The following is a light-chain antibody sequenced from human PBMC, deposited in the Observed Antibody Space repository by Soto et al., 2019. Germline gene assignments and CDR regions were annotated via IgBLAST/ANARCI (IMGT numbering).Light chain of an antibody. V-gene: IGLV2-14*01. CDR2: EVS. CDR3: SSYTTSRTWV. Sequence: QSALTQPASVYGSPGQSITISCTGTSSDVGNYNYVSWYQHHPGKAPKLMIYEVSYRPSGISVRFSGSKSGNTASLTISGLQAEDEDNYYCSSYTTSRTWVFGGGTKVTVL. J-gene: IGLJ3*02. CDR1: SSDVGNYNY.